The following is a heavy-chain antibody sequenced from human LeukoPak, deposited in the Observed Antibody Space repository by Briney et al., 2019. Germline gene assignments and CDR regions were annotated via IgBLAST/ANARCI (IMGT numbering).Heavy chain of an antibody. CDR2: ISGSGGST. CDR1: GFTFSSYG. Sequence: GGSLRLSCAASGFTFSSYGMSWVRQAPGKGLEWVSAISGSGGSTYYADSVKGRFTISRDNSKNTLYLQMNSLRAEDTAVYYCAKGGHYYGSGSYRFDYWGQGTLVTVSS. CDR3: AKGGHYYGSGSYRFDY. J-gene: IGHJ4*02. D-gene: IGHD3-10*01. V-gene: IGHV3-23*01.